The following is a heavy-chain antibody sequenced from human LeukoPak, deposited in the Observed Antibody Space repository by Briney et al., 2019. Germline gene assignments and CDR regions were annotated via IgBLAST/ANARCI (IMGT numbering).Heavy chain of an antibody. D-gene: IGHD3-9*01. Sequence: GGSLRLSCAASGFTFSSYDMHWVRQPTGKGLEWVSAIGTAGDTYYPGSVKGRFTISRDNAKNSLYLQMNSLRAEDTAVYYCARSYYDILTGYYGPGYWGQGTLVTVSS. CDR1: GFTFSSYD. CDR3: ARSYYDILTGYYGPGY. J-gene: IGHJ4*02. CDR2: IGTAGDT. V-gene: IGHV3-13*01.